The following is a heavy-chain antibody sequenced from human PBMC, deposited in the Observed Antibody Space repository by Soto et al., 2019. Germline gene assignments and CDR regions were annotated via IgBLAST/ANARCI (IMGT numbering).Heavy chain of an antibody. CDR2: IYYSGST. CDR1: GGSISSYY. Sequence: PSETLSLTCTVSGGSISSYYWSWIRQPPGKGLEWIGYIYYSGSTNYNPSLKSRVTISVDTSKNQFSLKLSSVTAADTAVYYCAGDQGYYYSGVDVWGQGTTVTVSS. J-gene: IGHJ6*02. CDR3: AGDQGYYYSGVDV. V-gene: IGHV4-59*01.